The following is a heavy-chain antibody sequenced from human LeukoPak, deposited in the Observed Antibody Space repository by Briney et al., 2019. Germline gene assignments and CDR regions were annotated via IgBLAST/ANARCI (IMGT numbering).Heavy chain of an antibody. Sequence: GGSLTLSCAASGFTVSSNYMTWVRQAPGKGLEWVSVISGRGGSTYYADSVKGRFTISRDNSKNTLYLQMNSLRADDTAVYYCAKDREWDDYAEYDYWGQGTLVTVSS. J-gene: IGHJ4*02. CDR3: AKDREWDDYAEYDY. CDR1: GFTVSSNY. CDR2: ISGRGGST. D-gene: IGHD4-17*01. V-gene: IGHV3-23*01.